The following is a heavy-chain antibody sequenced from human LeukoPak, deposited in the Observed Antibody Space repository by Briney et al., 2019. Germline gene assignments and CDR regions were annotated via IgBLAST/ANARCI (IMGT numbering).Heavy chain of an antibody. CDR2: INAGNGNT. CDR3: ARKAGRGYSYFDP. J-gene: IGHJ5*02. Sequence: ASVKVSCKASGYTFTSYAMHWVRQAPGQRLEWMGWINAGNGNTKYSQKFQGRVTITRDTSASTACMELSSLRSEDTAVYYCARKAGRGYSYFDPWGQGTLVTVSS. D-gene: IGHD5-18*01. V-gene: IGHV1-3*01. CDR1: GYTFTSYA.